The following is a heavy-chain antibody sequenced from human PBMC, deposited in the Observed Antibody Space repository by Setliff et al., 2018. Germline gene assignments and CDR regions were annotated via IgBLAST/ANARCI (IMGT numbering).Heavy chain of an antibody. V-gene: IGHV4-38-2*02. Sequence: LSLTCTVSGYSISNDYFWGWIRQPPGKGLEWIGSIYHSGSTSYYPSLKSRVTISADTSKNQFSLNLSSVTAADTAVYYCAKHRSYFDYWGQGTLVTVST. CDR2: IYHSGST. CDR3: AKHRSYFDY. CDR1: GYSISNDYF. J-gene: IGHJ4*02.